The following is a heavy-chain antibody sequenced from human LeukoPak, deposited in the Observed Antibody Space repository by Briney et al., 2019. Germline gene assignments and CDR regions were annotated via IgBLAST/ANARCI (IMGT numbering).Heavy chain of an antibody. Sequence: PGGSLRLSCAASGFTFSSYAMSWARQAPGKGLEWVSAISGSGRSTYNADSVKGRFTISRDNSKNTLYLQVNSLRAEDTAVYYCAKDTADTAMVFDYWGQGTLVTVSS. CDR1: GFTFSSYA. CDR2: ISGSGRST. J-gene: IGHJ4*02. V-gene: IGHV3-23*01. CDR3: AKDTADTAMVFDY. D-gene: IGHD5-18*01.